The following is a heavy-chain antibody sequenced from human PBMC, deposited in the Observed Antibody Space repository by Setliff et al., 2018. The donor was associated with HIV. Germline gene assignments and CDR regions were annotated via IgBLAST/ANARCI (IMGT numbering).Heavy chain of an antibody. J-gene: IGHJ4*02. D-gene: IGHD3-22*01. V-gene: IGHV3-48*04. CDR2: ISSSGSTI. CDR1: GFTFSSYT. CDR3: ATKYYDSSGYLSHYFDY. Sequence: GGSLRLSCAASGFTFSSYTMNWVRQAPGKGLDWVSYISSSGSTIYYADSVKGRFTVYRDNTKNSLYLQMNILRTEDTAVYYCATKYYDSSGYLSHYFDYWGQGTPVTVSS.